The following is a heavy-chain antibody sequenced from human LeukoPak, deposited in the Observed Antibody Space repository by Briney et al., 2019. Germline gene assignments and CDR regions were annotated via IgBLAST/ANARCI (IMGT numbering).Heavy chain of an antibody. CDR3: ARDSWGYCSGGSCYWFDP. CDR2: IYYSGST. CDR1: GGSTSSSSYY. D-gene: IGHD2-15*01. J-gene: IGHJ5*02. V-gene: IGHV4-39*07. Sequence: SETLSLTCTVSGGSTSSSSYYWGWIRQPPGKGLEWIGSIYYSGSTYYTPSLKSRVTMSVDTSRDQFSLKLSSVTAADTAVYYCARDSWGYCSGGSCYWFDPWGQGTLVSASS.